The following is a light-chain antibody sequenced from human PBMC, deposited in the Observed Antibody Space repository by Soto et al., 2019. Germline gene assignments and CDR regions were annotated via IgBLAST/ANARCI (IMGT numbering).Light chain of an antibody. J-gene: IGLJ1*01. CDR2: GNN. V-gene: IGLV1-40*01. CDR1: SANIGAAYN. CDR3: QSYDSSLSGYV. Sequence: QPVLTQPPSVSGAPGQRVTISCTGSSANIGAAYNVDWYQQLPGTAPKLLIYGNNNRPSGGPARFSGSKSGTSASLAIAELQAEDEGDYYCQSYDSSLSGYVFGTGTKVTVL.